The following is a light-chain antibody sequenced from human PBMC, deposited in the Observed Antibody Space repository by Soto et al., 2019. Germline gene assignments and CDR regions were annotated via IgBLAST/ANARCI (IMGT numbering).Light chain of an antibody. CDR2: RDS. Sequence: SYELTQPLSVSVALGQTARITCGGNNIGSKNVHWYQQKPGQAPVVVIYRDSSRPSGIPERFSGSNLGNTATLTISRAQAGDEADYYCQVWDSSTVFGGGTKLTVL. CDR3: QVWDSSTV. J-gene: IGLJ2*01. CDR1: NIGSKN. V-gene: IGLV3-9*01.